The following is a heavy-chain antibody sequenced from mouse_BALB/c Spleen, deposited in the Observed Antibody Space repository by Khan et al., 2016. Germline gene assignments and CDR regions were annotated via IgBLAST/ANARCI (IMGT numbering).Heavy chain of an antibody. V-gene: IGHV1-4*01. CDR2: INPSSSYT. J-gene: IGHJ2*01. CDR1: GYSFTSYT. CDR3: ARYSTTVVAPLDY. Sequence: VELVESGAELARPGASVKMSCKASGYSFTSYTMHWVKQRPGQGLEWLGFINPSSSYTNYNQNFKDKATLTAEKSSRTAYMQLSSLTYEDSAVYFCARYSTTVVAPLDYWGQGTTLTVSS. D-gene: IGHD1-1*01.